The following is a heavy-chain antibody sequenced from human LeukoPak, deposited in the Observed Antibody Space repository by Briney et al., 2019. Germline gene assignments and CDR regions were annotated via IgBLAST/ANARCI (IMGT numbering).Heavy chain of an antibody. V-gene: IGHV4-39*01. CDR3: AKSGYIYGEEVDY. CDR1: GGSISSSSYY. Sequence: SETLSLTCTVSGGSISSSSYYWGWIRQPPGKGLEWIGSIYYSGSTYYNPSLKSRVTISVDTSKNQFSLKLSSVTAADTAVYYCAKSGYIYGEEVDYWGQGTLVTVSS. CDR2: IYYSGST. J-gene: IGHJ4*02. D-gene: IGHD5-18*01.